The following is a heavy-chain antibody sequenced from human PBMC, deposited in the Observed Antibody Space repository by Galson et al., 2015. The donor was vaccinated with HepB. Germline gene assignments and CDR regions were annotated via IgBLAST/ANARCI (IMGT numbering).Heavy chain of an antibody. CDR1: GYTFTGYY. Sequence: SVKVSCKASGYTFTGYYMHWVRQAPGQGLEWMGWINPNSGGTNYAQKFQGRVTMTRDTSISTAYMELSRLRSDDTAVYYCARAGGGRYQLPNYGMDVWGQGTTVTVSS. CDR2: INPNSGGT. V-gene: IGHV1-2*02. J-gene: IGHJ6*02. CDR3: ARAGGGRYQLPNYGMDV. D-gene: IGHD2-2*01.